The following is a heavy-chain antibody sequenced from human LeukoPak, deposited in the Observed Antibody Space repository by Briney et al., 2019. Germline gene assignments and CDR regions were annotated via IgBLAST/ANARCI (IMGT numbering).Heavy chain of an antibody. V-gene: IGHV3-30*04. J-gene: IGHJ4*02. Sequence: PGGSLRLSCAASGFTFSSYAMHWVRQAPGKGLEWVAVISYDGSNKYYADSVKGRFTISRDNSKNTLYLQMNSLRVEDTAVYYCARDLGLYYFDYWGQGTLVTVSS. CDR1: GFTFSSYA. CDR2: ISYDGSNK. CDR3: ARDLGLYYFDY.